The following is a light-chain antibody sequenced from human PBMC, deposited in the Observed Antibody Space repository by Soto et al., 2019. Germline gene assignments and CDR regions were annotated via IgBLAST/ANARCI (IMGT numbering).Light chain of an antibody. V-gene: IGLV2-14*01. J-gene: IGLJ3*02. CDR1: SSDVGSYDY. CDR2: EVN. Sequence: QSALTQPASVSGSPGQSITISCTGTSSDVGSYDYVSWYQHHPGKAPKLMIYEVNGRPSGVSNRFSGSKSGNTASLTISGLQAEDEADYYCSSYTSTSFGVFGGGTKLTVL. CDR3: SSYTSTSFGV.